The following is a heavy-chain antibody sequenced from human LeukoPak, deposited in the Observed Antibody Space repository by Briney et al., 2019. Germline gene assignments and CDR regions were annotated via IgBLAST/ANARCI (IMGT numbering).Heavy chain of an antibody. CDR2: ISAYYGNT. D-gene: IGHD2-2*01. CDR3: ARDDIVVVPAAVGFDY. J-gene: IGHJ4*02. CDR1: GYTFTSYG. Sequence: ASVKVSCKASGYTFTSYGISWVRQAPGQGLEWMGWISAYYGNTNYAQKLQGRVTMTTDTSTSTAYMELRSLRSDDTAAYYCARDDIVVVPAAVGFDYWGQGTLVTVSS. V-gene: IGHV1-18*04.